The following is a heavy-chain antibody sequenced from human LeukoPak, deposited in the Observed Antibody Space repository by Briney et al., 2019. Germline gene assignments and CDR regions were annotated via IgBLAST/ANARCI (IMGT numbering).Heavy chain of an antibody. J-gene: IGHJ4*02. CDR3: ARGGTSGWRTPNDDY. CDR2: ISSYNGNT. CDR1: GYTFSSDG. V-gene: IGHV1-18*01. D-gene: IGHD6-19*01. Sequence: ASVKVSCKASGYTFSSDGISWVRQAPGQGLEWMGWISSYNGNTKYAEKLQGRVTMTTDTSTSTAYMELRSLRSDDTAVYYCARGGTSGWRTPNDDYWGQGTLVTVPS.